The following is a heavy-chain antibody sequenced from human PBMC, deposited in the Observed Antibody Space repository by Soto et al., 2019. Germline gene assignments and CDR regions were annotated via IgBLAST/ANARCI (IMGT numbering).Heavy chain of an antibody. Sequence: QVQLVESGGGVVQPGRSLRLSCGASGFTFSTHGMHWVRQAPGKGLEWVATIWYDGSEKYYADPVKGRFTISRDNPKNILYLQMNGLRAEDTAIYYCAGDSGSLSGPHDYGGQGTLVTVSS. CDR2: IWYDGSEK. CDR3: AGDSGSLSGPHDY. D-gene: IGHD1-26*01. V-gene: IGHV3-33*01. CDR1: GFTFSTHG. J-gene: IGHJ4*02.